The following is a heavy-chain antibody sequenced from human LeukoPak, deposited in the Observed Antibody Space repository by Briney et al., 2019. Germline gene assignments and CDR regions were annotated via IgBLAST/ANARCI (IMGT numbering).Heavy chain of an antibody. Sequence: SETLSLTCTVSGGSISSSSYFWGWIRQPPGKGLEWIGSIYYSGSTYYNPSLKSRVTISVDTSKNQFSLKLSSVTAADTAVYYCAKHSLCLTYYDFWSGYYSPCYMDVWGKGTTVTVSS. J-gene: IGHJ6*03. V-gene: IGHV4-39*01. CDR3: AKHSLCLTYYDFWSGYYSPCYMDV. CDR1: GGSISSSSYF. D-gene: IGHD3-3*01. CDR2: IYYSGST.